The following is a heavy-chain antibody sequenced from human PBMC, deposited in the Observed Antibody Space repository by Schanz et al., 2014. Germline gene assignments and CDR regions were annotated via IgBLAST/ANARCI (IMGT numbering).Heavy chain of an antibody. Sequence: EVQLVQSGGGLVQPGGSLRLSCAASGFTFSSHWMHWVRQDPGKGLVWVARINSVGSNTDYADSVTGRFTISRDNAKNTLYLQMNSLRAEDTAVYYCAKGRFGELSAFDIWGQGTIVTGSS. J-gene: IGHJ3*02. CDR3: AKGRFGELSAFDI. V-gene: IGHV3-74*01. CDR2: INSVGSNT. D-gene: IGHD3-10*01. CDR1: GFTFSSHW.